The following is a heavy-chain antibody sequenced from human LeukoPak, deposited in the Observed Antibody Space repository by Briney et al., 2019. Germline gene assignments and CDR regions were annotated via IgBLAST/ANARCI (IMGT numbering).Heavy chain of an antibody. CDR3: AKAPKGGYSYGYRTFDY. Sequence: GGTLRLSCAASGFTFSSYGMSWVRQAPGKGLEWVSAISGSGGSTYYADSVKGRFTISRDNSKNTLYLQMNSLRAEDTAVYYCAKAPKGGYSYGYRTFDYWGQGTLVTVSS. CDR1: GFTFSSYG. CDR2: ISGSGGST. V-gene: IGHV3-23*01. D-gene: IGHD5-18*01. J-gene: IGHJ4*02.